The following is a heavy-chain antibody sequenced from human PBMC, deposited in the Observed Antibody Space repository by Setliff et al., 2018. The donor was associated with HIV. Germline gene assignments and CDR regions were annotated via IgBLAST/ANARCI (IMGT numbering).Heavy chain of an antibody. J-gene: IGHJ6*03. CDR3: VKARVDGDYYYYYYMDV. D-gene: IGHD4-17*01. CDR1: GFTFSSYA. Sequence: GGSLRLSCAASGFTFSSYAMSWVRQAPGKGLEWVSAISGSGTGTYYADSVKGQFTISRDNSKNTLYLQMSSLRAEDTAVYYCVKARVDGDYYYYYYMDVWGKGTTVTV. CDR2: ISGSGTGT. V-gene: IGHV3-23*01.